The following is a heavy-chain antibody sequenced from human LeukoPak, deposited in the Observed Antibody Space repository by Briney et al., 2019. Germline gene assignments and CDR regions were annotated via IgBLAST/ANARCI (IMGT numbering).Heavy chain of an antibody. D-gene: IGHD2-15*01. V-gene: IGHV1-2*02. CDR1: GYTFTGYY. CDR2: INPNSGGT. CDR3: ARDFHRSPGPRGWFDP. Sequence: ASVKVSCKASGYTFTGYYMHWVRQAPGQGLEWMGWINPNSGGTNYAQKFQGRVTMTRDTSISTAYMELSRLRSDDTAVYYCARDFHRSPGPRGWFDPWGQGTLVTVSS. J-gene: IGHJ5*02.